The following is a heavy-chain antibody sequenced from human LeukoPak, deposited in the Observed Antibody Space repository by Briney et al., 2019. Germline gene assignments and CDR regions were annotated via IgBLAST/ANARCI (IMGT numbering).Heavy chain of an antibody. CDR1: GGSISSTNCY. V-gene: IGHV4-30-4*08. CDR3: ARLEAGGAARHFMFDP. CDR2: IYYSGST. D-gene: IGHD6-6*01. Sequence: SETLSLTCTVPGGSISSTNCYWSWIRQPPGKGLEWIGYIYYSGSTYYNPSLKSRVTISVDTSKNQFSLKLNSVTAADTAVYYCARLEAGGAARHFMFDPWGQGTLVTVSS. J-gene: IGHJ5*02.